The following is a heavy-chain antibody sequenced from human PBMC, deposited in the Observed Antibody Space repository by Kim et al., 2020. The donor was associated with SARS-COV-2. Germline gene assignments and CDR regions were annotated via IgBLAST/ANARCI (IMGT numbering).Heavy chain of an antibody. CDR3: ARDPFTMVRGVITHAFDI. V-gene: IGHV3-33*05. CDR1: GFTFSSYG. D-gene: IGHD3-10*01. CDR2: ISYDGSNK. Sequence: GGSLRLSCAASGFTFSSYGMHWVRQAPGKGLEWVAVISYDGSNKYYADSVKGRFTISRDNSKNTLYLQMNSLRAEDTAVYYCARDPFTMVRGVITHAFDIWGQVTMVTVSS. J-gene: IGHJ3*02.